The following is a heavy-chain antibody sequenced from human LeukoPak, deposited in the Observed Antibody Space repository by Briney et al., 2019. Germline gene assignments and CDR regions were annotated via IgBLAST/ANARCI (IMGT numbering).Heavy chain of an antibody. D-gene: IGHD6-19*01. J-gene: IGHJ6*04. CDR2: INPNSGGT. CDR3: ARGAAGYSGGFGGGMDV. Sequence: VASVKVSCKASGYTFTGYYMHWVRQAPGQGLEWMGWINPNSGGTNYAQKFQGWVTMTRDTSISTAYMELSRLTFDDTAIYYCARGAAGYSGGFGGGMDVWGKGTTVTVSS. CDR1: GYTFTGYY. V-gene: IGHV1-2*04.